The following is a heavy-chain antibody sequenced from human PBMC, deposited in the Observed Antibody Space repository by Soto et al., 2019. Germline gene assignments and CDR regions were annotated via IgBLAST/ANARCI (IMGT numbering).Heavy chain of an antibody. Sequence: GASVKVSCKASGHTFISYYIHWVRQAPGQGLEGMGIIHPSAGSTSYAQNFQGRVTMTSDTSTDTVYMGLSSLSSDDTAVDYCARDTLAAYFDYWGQGTLVTVSS. D-gene: IGHD6-19*01. V-gene: IGHV1-46*01. J-gene: IGHJ4*02. CDR1: GHTFISYY. CDR3: ARDTLAAYFDY. CDR2: IHPSAGST.